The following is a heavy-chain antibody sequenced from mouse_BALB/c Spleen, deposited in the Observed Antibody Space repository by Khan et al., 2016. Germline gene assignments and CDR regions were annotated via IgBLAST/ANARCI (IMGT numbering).Heavy chain of an antibody. J-gene: IGHJ4*01. Sequence: EVKLLESGGGLVQPGGSLKLSCAASGFEFSRYWMNWVRQAPGMGLEWIGEINPDSSTINYTPSLKDKFLISRDNAKNPLYLQMSNVRSEDTACYYCAREGRWASMDDWGQGTSVTVSS. V-gene: IGHV4-1*02. D-gene: IGHD2-3*01. CDR1: GFEFSRYW. CDR3: AREGRWASMDD. CDR2: INPDSSTI.